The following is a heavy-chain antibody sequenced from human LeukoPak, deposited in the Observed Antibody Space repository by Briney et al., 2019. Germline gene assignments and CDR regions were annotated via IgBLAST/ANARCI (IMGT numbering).Heavy chain of an antibody. CDR1: GFTFSTYA. V-gene: IGHV3-64*04. CDR3: ATNVYSGY. CDR2: ISSNGVGT. Sequence: GGSLRLSCSASGFTFSTYAMHWVRQAPGKGLEYVSAISSNGVGTDYADSVKGRFTISRDNAKNTLYLQMNSLRAEDTAVYYCATNVYSGYWGQGTLVTVSS. D-gene: IGHD1/OR15-1a*01. J-gene: IGHJ4*02.